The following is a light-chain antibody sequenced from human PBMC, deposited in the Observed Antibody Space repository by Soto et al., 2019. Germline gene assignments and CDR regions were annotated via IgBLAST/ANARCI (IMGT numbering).Light chain of an antibody. J-gene: IGLJ2*01. CDR1: SRHSSYA. CDR2: LNSDGSH. V-gene: IGLV4-69*01. CDR3: QTWDTGIVV. Sequence: QLVLTQSPSASASLGASVRITCTLSSRHSSYAIAWHQQQPEKGPRYLMKLNSDGSHSKGDGIPDRFSGSNSGAERYLTISSLQAEAEADYYCQTWDTGIVVFGGGTKLTVL.